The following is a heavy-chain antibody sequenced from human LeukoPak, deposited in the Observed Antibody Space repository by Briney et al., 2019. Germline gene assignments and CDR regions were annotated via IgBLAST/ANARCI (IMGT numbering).Heavy chain of an antibody. CDR3: ARELLWFGEGYYFDY. CDR1: GGSISSGSYY. Sequence: SETLSLTCTVSGGSISSGSYYWSWIRQPAGKGLEWIGRIYTSGSTNYNPSLKSRVTISLDTSKNQFSLKLSSVTAADTAVYYCARELLWFGEGYYFDYWGQGTLVTVSS. CDR2: IYTSGST. V-gene: IGHV4-61*02. J-gene: IGHJ4*02. D-gene: IGHD3-10*01.